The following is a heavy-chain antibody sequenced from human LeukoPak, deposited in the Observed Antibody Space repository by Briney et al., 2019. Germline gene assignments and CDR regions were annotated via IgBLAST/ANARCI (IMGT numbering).Heavy chain of an antibody. V-gene: IGHV3-30-3*01. Sequence: GGSLRLSCAASGFTFSSYAMHWVRQAPDKGLEWVAVISCDGSNKYYADSVKGRFTISRDNSKNTLYLQMNSLRAEDTAVYYCAKASDYGGNSGASFDAFDIWGQGTMVTVSS. CDR1: GFTFSSYA. CDR2: ISCDGSNK. J-gene: IGHJ3*02. D-gene: IGHD4-23*01. CDR3: AKASDYGGNSGASFDAFDI.